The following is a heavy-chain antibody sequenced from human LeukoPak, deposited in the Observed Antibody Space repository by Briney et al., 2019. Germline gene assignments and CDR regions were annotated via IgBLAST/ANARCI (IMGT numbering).Heavy chain of an antibody. J-gene: IGHJ4*02. CDR3: AKEGLGAEGYFDY. Sequence: GGSLRLSCAASGFTFSSYAMSWVRQAPGKGLEWVSAIIGSGGTTYYADSVKGRFAISRDNSKNTLHLQMNSLRAEDTAVYYCAKEGLGAEGYFDYWGQGTLVTVSS. CDR1: GFTFSSYA. CDR2: IIGSGGTT. V-gene: IGHV3-23*01. D-gene: IGHD1-26*01.